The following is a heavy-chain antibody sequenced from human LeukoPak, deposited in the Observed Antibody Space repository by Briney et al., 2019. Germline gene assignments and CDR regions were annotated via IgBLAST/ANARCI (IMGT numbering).Heavy chain of an antibody. CDR2: IYYSGST. D-gene: IGHD3-3*01. CDR1: GGSISSSSCY. CDR3: AREGPYDFWSGYISQTIYYYMDV. J-gene: IGHJ6*03. V-gene: IGHV4-39*07. Sequence: SETLSLTCTVSGGSISSSSCYWGWIRQPPGKGLEWIGNIYYSGSTYYNPSLKSRVTISVDTSKNQFSLKLSSVTAADTAVYYCAREGPYDFWSGYISQTIYYYMDVWGKGTTVTVSS.